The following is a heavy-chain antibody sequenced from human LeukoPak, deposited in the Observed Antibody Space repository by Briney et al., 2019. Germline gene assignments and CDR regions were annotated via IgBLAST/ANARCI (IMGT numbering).Heavy chain of an antibody. CDR3: ARARGYSRPFDY. J-gene: IGHJ4*02. CDR1: GLTFSDDY. Sequence: GGSLRLSCAASGLTFSDDYMSWTRQAPGKGLEWVSYISISGSTTYYADSVKGRFTISRDNAKKSLYLQMHSLTGEDTAVYYCARARGYSRPFDYWGQGTLVTVSS. CDR2: ISISGSTT. D-gene: IGHD5-12*01. V-gene: IGHV3-11*04.